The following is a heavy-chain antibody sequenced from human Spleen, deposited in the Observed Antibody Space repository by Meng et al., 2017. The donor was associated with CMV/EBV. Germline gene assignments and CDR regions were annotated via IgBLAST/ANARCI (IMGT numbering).Heavy chain of an antibody. J-gene: IGHJ4*02. D-gene: IGHD6-13*01. Sequence: QVAAQQWGAGLLEPSETLSLTCAVCGGSFSGYYWSWIRQPPGKGLEWIGEINHSGSTNYNPSLKSRVTISVDTSKNQFSLKLSSVTAADTAVYYCASIAAAGTAIVYWGQGTLVTVSS. V-gene: IGHV4-34*01. CDR1: GGSFSGYY. CDR3: ASIAAAGTAIVY. CDR2: INHSGST.